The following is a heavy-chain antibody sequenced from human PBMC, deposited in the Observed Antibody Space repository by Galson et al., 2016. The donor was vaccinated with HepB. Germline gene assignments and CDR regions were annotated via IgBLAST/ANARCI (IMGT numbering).Heavy chain of an antibody. CDR2: IKQDGTQK. CDR1: GFTFSNYW. Sequence: SLRLSCAASGFTFSNYWMSWVRQAPGEGLEWLVNIKQDGTQKDYVDSVKGRFTISRDNAKNSLYLQMSSLRVEDTAVYYCARGGATPGQWLDNWFDPWGQGVLVSVSS. J-gene: IGHJ5*02. D-gene: IGHD6-19*01. CDR3: ARGGATPGQWLDNWFDP. V-gene: IGHV3-7*04.